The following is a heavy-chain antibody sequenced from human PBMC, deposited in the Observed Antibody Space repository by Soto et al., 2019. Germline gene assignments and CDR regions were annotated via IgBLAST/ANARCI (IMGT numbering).Heavy chain of an antibody. CDR3: AKGLYYYDSSGYRLFDY. D-gene: IGHD3-22*01. Sequence: GGSLRLSCAASGFMFNNYAMSWVRQAPGKGLEWVSTVSVSGGTTYYADSLKGRFTISRDNPKKTVYLQMNRLRADDTAIYYCAKGLYYYDSSGYRLFDYWGQGTLVTVSS. CDR1: GFMFNNYA. CDR2: VSVSGGTT. V-gene: IGHV3-23*01. J-gene: IGHJ4*02.